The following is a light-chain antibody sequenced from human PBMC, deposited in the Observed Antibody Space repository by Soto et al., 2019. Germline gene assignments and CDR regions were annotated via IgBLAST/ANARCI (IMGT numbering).Light chain of an antibody. J-gene: IGKJ1*01. CDR2: DAS. CDR3: QQYNSYSRT. CDR1: QSISSW. V-gene: IGKV1-5*01. Sequence: DIQMTQSPSTLSASVGDRVTITCRASQSISSWLAWYQQKPGKAPKLLIYDASSLESGVPSRFSGSGSGTEFTLTMSCLQPDDFATYYCQQYNSYSRTFGQGTKVEIK.